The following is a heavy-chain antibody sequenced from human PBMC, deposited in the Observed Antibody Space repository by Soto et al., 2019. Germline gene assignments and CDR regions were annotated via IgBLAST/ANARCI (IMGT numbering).Heavy chain of an antibody. J-gene: IGHJ3*02. D-gene: IGHD3-16*02. CDR3: ARDRSGYDYIWGSYQGAFDI. CDR1: GYTFTSYG. CDR2: ISAYNGNT. V-gene: IGHV1-18*01. Sequence: QVQLVQSGAEVKKPGASVKVSCKASGYTFTSYGISWVRQAPGQGLEWMGWISAYNGNTNYAQKLQGRVTMTTDTSPRTAYMELRSLRSDDTAVYYCARDRSGYDYIWGSYQGAFDIWGQGTMVTVSS.